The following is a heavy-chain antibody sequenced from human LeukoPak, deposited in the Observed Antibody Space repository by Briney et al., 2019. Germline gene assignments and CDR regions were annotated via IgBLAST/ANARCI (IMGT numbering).Heavy chain of an antibody. Sequence: PSQTLSLTCTVSGGSISSGDYYWSWVRQPPGTGLEWIGYIYYSGSTYYNPSLKSRVTISVDTSKNQFSLKLSSVTAADTAVYYCARASGGNSVISDAFDIWGQGTMVTVSS. CDR1: GGSISSGDYY. CDR2: IYYSGST. D-gene: IGHD4-23*01. J-gene: IGHJ3*02. V-gene: IGHV4-30-4*08. CDR3: ARASGGNSVISDAFDI.